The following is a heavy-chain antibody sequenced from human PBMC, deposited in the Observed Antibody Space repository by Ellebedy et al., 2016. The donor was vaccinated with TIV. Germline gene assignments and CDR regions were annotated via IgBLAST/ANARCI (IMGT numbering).Heavy chain of an antibody. CDR1: GYSISSGYY. CDR2: IYHSGST. D-gene: IGHD6-19*01. Sequence: SETLSLXXTVSGYSISSGYYWGWIRQPPGKGLEWIGSIYHSGSTYYNPSLKSRVTISVDTSKNQFSLKLSSVTAADTAVYYCARLAVAGFDYWGQGTLVTVSS. CDR3: ARLAVAGFDY. V-gene: IGHV4-38-2*02. J-gene: IGHJ4*02.